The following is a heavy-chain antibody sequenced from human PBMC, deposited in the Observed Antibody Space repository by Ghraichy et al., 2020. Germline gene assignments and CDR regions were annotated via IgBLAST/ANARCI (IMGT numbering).Heavy chain of an antibody. J-gene: IGHJ4*02. V-gene: IGHV3-48*02. CDR3: ARDKSGSAGY. CDR2: ISSSSSTI. D-gene: IGHD1-26*01. Sequence: GESLNISCAASGFTFSSYSMNWVRQAPGKGLEWVSYISSSSSTIYYADSVKGRFTISRDNAKNSLYLQMNSLRDEDTAVYYCARDKSGSAGYWGQGTLVTVSS. CDR1: GFTFSSYS.